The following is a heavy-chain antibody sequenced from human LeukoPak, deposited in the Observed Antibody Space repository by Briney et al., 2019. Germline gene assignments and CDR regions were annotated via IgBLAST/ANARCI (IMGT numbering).Heavy chain of an antibody. J-gene: IGHJ4*02. CDR3: AKKSQVTSPGNYFDF. Sequence: QSGGSLRLSCAASGFTFSNYAMNWVRQAPGKGLEWVSVVDGTGNKTFYADSVKGRFTVSRDNSKNTVYLQMNSLRAEDTAIYFCAKKSQVTSPGNYFDFWGQGILVTVSS. V-gene: IGHV3-23*05. CDR1: GFTFSNYA. CDR2: VDGTGNKT. D-gene: IGHD2-21*02.